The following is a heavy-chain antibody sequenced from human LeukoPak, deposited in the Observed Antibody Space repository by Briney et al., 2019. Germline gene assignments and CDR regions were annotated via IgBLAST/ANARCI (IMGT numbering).Heavy chain of an antibody. Sequence: GGSLRLSCAASGFTLSSYAMSWVRQAPGKGLVWVSAISGSGGGTYYADSVKGRFTISRDNSKNTLYLQMNSLRAEDTAVYYCAKVLYQEDYWGQGTLVTVSS. V-gene: IGHV3-23*01. CDR1: GFTLSSYA. CDR3: AKVLYQEDY. CDR2: ISGSGGGT. J-gene: IGHJ4*02. D-gene: IGHD2-2*02.